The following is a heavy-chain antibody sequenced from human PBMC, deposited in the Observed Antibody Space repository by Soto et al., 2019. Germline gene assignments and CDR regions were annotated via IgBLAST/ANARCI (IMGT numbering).Heavy chain of an antibody. J-gene: IGHJ5*02. V-gene: IGHV3-30-3*01. CDR1: GFTFSSYA. CDR2: ISYDGSNK. Sequence: GGSLRLSCAASGFTFSSYAMHWVRQAPGKGLEWVAVISYDGSNKYYADSVKGRFTISRDNSKNTLYLQMNSLRAEDTAVYYCARDLGIAARGWFDPWGQGTLVTVS. CDR3: ARDLGIAARGWFDP. D-gene: IGHD6-6*01.